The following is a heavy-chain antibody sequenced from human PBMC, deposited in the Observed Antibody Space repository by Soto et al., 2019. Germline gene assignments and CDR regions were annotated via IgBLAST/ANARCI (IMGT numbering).Heavy chain of an antibody. Sequence: ASVKVSCKASGYTFTGYYMHWVRQAPGQGLEWMGWINPNSGGTNYAQKFQGRVTMTRDTSISTAYMELSRLRSDDTAVYYCARSGSQQQLPYYYYYGMDVWGQGTTVTVSS. CDR2: INPNSGGT. D-gene: IGHD6-13*01. J-gene: IGHJ6*02. V-gene: IGHV1-2*02. CDR3: ARSGSQQQLPYYYYYGMDV. CDR1: GYTFTGYY.